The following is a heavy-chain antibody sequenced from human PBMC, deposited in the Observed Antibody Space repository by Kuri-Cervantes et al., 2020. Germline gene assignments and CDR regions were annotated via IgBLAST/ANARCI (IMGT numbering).Heavy chain of an antibody. CDR2: ISSSSSYI. CDR1: GFTFSGYS. D-gene: IGHD6-19*01. J-gene: IGHJ4*02. Sequence: GESLKISCAASGFTFSGYSMNWVRQAPGKGLEWVLSISSSSSYIYYADSVKGRFTISRDNAKNSLYLQMNSLRAEDTAVYYCAKDRGSGWYDFDYWGQGTLITVSS. V-gene: IGHV3-21*04. CDR3: AKDRGSGWYDFDY.